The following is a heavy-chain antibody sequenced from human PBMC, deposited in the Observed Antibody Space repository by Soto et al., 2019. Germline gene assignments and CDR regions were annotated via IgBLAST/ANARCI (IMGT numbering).Heavy chain of an antibody. J-gene: IGHJ3*02. D-gene: IGHD3-16*01. CDR2: IYHSGST. Sequence: PSQTLSLTCAVSGGSISSSNWWSWVRQPPGKGLEWIGEIYHSGSTNYNPSLKSRVTTSVDTSKDQFSLKLSSVTAADTAIYYCARHLWGSYLTAFDIWGQGTMVSGSS. CDR1: GGSISSSNW. CDR3: ARHLWGSYLTAFDI. V-gene: IGHV4-4*02.